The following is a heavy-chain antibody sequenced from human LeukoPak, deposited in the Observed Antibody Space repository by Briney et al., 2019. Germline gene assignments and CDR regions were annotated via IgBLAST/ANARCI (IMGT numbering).Heavy chain of an antibody. J-gene: IGHJ4*02. V-gene: IGHV3-30*04. CDR3: ARAPLPGYSYGYGDY. CDR1: GFTFSSYA. Sequence: GGSLRLSCAASGFTFSSYAMHWVRQAPGRGLGWVSVISYDGSNKYYADSVRGRFTISRDNSKNTLYLQMNSLRAEDTAVYYCARAPLPGYSYGYGDYWGQGTLVTVSS. D-gene: IGHD5-18*01. CDR2: ISYDGSNK.